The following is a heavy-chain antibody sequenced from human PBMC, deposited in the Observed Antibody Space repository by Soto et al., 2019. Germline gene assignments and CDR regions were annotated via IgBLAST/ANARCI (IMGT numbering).Heavy chain of an antibody. Sequence: QLQLQESGSGLVKPSQTLSLTCGVSGGSISSGGYSWSWIRQPPGKGLEWIGYIYHSGSTYNNPSLKSRVTISVDRSKNQCSLKLSSVTAADTAVYYCARANPTGAFDYWGQGTLVTVSS. CDR2: IYHSGST. V-gene: IGHV4-30-2*01. CDR1: GGSISSGGYS. D-gene: IGHD2-8*02. CDR3: ARANPTGAFDY. J-gene: IGHJ4*02.